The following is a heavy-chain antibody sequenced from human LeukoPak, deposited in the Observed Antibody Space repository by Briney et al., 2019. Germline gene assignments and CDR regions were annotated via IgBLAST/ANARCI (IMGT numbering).Heavy chain of an antibody. D-gene: IGHD6-19*01. Sequence: GGSLRLSCAASGFTFSSYAMHWVRQDPGKGLEWVSVISGSGASASYADSAKGRFTISRDNSKNTLYLQMNSLRAEDTATYYCAKDLKAGVAGTSQFDNWGQGTLVTVSS. CDR3: AKDLKAGVAGTSQFDN. CDR1: GFTFSSYA. V-gene: IGHV3-23*01. J-gene: IGHJ4*02. CDR2: ISGSGASA.